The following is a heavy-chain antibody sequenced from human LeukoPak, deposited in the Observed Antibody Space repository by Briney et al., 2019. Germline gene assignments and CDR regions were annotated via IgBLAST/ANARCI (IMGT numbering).Heavy chain of an antibody. V-gene: IGHV4-61*02. J-gene: IGHJ5*02. D-gene: IGHD3-10*01. CDR1: GGSISSGSYY. CDR2: IYTSGST. CDR3: ARGSWFDP. Sequence: ASETLSLTCTVSGGSISSGSYYWSWIRQPAGKGLEWIGRIYTSGSTNYNPSLKSRVTISVDTSKNQFSLKLSSVTAADTAVYYCARGSWFDPWGQGTLVTVSS.